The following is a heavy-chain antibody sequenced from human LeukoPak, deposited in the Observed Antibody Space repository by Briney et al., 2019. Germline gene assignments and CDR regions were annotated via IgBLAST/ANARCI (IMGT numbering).Heavy chain of an antibody. CDR2: IYISGST. J-gene: IGHJ3*02. CDR3: ARASWELGFAFDI. D-gene: IGHD1-26*01. CDR1: GGSISSGRYY. Sequence: PSETLSLTCTVSGGSISSGRYYWSWIRQPAGKGLEWIGRIYISGSTNYNPSLKSRVTISVDTSKNQFSLKLSSVTAADTAVYYCARASWELGFAFDIWGQGTMVTVSS. V-gene: IGHV4-61*02.